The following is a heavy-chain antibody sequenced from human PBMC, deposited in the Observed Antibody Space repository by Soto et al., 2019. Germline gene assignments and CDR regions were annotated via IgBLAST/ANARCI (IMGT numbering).Heavy chain of an antibody. CDR3: ARGGWVAAGPQYYFDS. CDR1: GVSISNYY. CDR2: IYYSGST. J-gene: IGHJ4*02. D-gene: IGHD6-6*01. V-gene: IGHV4-59*01. Sequence: ETLSLTCTVSGVSISNYYWSWIRQPPGEGLDYIGYIYYSGSTNYNPSLKSRVTISVDTSKNQVSLNLSSLTAADTAVYYCARGGWVAAGPQYYFDSWGQGTLVTVSS.